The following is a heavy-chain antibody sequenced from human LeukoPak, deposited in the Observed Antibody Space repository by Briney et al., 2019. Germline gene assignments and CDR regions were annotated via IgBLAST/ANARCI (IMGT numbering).Heavy chain of an antibody. J-gene: IGHJ6*03. D-gene: IGHD2-2*01. V-gene: IGHV3-30*04. CDR2: ISYDGSNK. Sequence: GGSLRLSCAASGFTFSSYAMHWVRQAPGKGLERVAVISYDGSNKYYADSVKGRFTISRDNSKNTLYLQMNSLRAEDTAVYYCARDGVPAAPADYYYYMDVWGKGTTVTVSS. CDR1: GFTFSSYA. CDR3: ARDGVPAAPADYYYYMDV.